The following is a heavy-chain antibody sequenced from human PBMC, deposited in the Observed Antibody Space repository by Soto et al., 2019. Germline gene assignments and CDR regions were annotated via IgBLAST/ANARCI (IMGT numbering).Heavy chain of an antibody. V-gene: IGHV3-7*03. Sequence: DVQLVESGGGLVQPGGSLRLSCITSGFTFSKFWMSWVRQAPGKGLEWVANIKHDGSQSYYEDSVKGRFTISRDNAKNSLYLKVNSLRVDDTAVYFCARLLLYSTSGRGWFDPRGQGTLVTVSS. J-gene: IGHJ5*02. CDR2: IKHDGSQS. CDR1: GFTFSKFW. D-gene: IGHD2-8*02. CDR3: ARLLLYSTSGRGWFDP.